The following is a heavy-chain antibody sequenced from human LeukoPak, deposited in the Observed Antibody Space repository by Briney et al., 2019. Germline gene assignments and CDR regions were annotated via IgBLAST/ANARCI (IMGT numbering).Heavy chain of an antibody. J-gene: IGHJ4*02. CDR3: ARGQFVENFDY. CDR1: GYTFTNYG. Sequence: GASVKVSCKASGYTFTNYGISWVRQAPGQGLEWMGWINPNSGGTNYAQKFQGRVTMTRDTSISTAYMELSRLRSDDTAVYYCARGQFVENFDYWGQGTLVTVSS. D-gene: IGHD3-3*01. CDR2: INPNSGGT. V-gene: IGHV1-2*02.